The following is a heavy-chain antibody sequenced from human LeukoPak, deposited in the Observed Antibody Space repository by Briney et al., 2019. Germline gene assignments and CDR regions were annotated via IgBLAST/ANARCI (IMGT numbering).Heavy chain of an antibody. Sequence: TGGSLRLSCAASGFTFSNYGMHWVRQAPGKGLEWVAVIWYDGSYTYYADSVKGRFTISRDNSETTVFLQMNSLRAEDTAVYYCAKETGYGGDGNDFFDHWGQGTLVTVSS. CDR2: IWYDGSYT. V-gene: IGHV3-33*03. J-gene: IGHJ4*02. CDR1: GFTFSNYG. CDR3: AKETGYGGDGNDFFDH. D-gene: IGHD2-21*02.